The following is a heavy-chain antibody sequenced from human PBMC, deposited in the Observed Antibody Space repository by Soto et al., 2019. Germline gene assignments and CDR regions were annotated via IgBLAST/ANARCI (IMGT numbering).Heavy chain of an antibody. CDR1: GFTFNIYG. J-gene: IGHJ6*02. Sequence: QVQLVESGGGVVQPGRSLRLSCAASGFTFNIYGMNWVRQAPGKGLEWVAVISYDGSNKYYADSVKGRFAISRDNSKNTLYLQMYSLSPDDTAVYYCVKAPAVRGHMVRVNYGMDVWCQGTKVTVSS. D-gene: IGHD3-10*01. V-gene: IGHV3-30*18. CDR2: ISYDGSNK. CDR3: VKAPAVRGHMVRVNYGMDV.